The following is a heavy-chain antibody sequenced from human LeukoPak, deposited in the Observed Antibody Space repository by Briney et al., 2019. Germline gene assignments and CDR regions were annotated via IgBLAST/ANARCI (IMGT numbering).Heavy chain of an antibody. V-gene: IGHV3-30*18. CDR1: GFTFSSYG. CDR2: ISYDGSNK. D-gene: IGHD4-17*01. J-gene: IGHJ3*02. CDR3: AKDALTTVTTGVAFDI. Sequence: QPGRSLRLSCAASGFTFSSYGMHWVRQAPGKGLEWVAVISYDGSNKYYADSVKGRFTISRDNSKNTLYLQMSSLRAEDTAVYYCAKDALTTVTTGVAFDIWGQGTMVTVSS.